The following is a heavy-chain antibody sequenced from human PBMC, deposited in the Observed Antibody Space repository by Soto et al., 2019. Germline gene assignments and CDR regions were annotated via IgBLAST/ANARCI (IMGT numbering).Heavy chain of an antibody. V-gene: IGHV5-51*01. CDR2: IYPGDSDT. D-gene: IGHD6-13*01. J-gene: IGHJ6*02. CDR3: AISYIAAANWGGMDV. CDR1: GYSFTSYW. Sequence: GESLKISCKGSGYSFTSYWIGWVRQMPGKGLEWMGIIYPGDSDTRYSPSFQGQVTISADKSISTAYLQWSGLKASDTAMYYCAISYIAAANWGGMDVWGQGTTVTVSS.